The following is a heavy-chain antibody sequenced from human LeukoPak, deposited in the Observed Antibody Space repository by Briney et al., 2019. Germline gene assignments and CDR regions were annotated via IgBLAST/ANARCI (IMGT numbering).Heavy chain of an antibody. J-gene: IGHJ6*02. CDR2: INPGESVK. CDR3: ARGGGLDV. Sequence: GGSLRLSCTASGFTFNTYWMNWARQAPGKGLEWVASINPGESVKYYVNSVKGRFTISRDNAKDSLYLQMSNLRAEDTAVYFCARGGGLDVWGQGATVTVSS. V-gene: IGHV3-7*03. CDR1: GFTFNTYW. D-gene: IGHD3-16*01.